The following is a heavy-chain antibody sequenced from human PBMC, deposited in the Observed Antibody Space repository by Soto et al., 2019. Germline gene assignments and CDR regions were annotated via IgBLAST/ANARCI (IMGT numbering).Heavy chain of an antibody. Sequence: SETLSLTCTVSGGSISGGDYYWSWIRQPPGKGLEWIGYIYYSGSTYYNPSLKSRVTISVDTSKNQFSLKLSSVTAADTAVYYCARDQSSGYYSNWFDPWGQGTLVTVSS. CDR1: GGSISGGDYY. D-gene: IGHD3-22*01. V-gene: IGHV4-30-4*01. CDR2: IYYSGST. J-gene: IGHJ5*02. CDR3: ARDQSSGYYSNWFDP.